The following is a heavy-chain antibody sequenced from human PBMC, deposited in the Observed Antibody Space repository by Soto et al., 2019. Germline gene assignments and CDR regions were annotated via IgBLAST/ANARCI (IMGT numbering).Heavy chain of an antibody. D-gene: IGHD3-22*01. J-gene: IGHJ3*02. CDR2: ISYDGSNK. V-gene: IGHV3-30-3*01. CDR1: GFTFSSYA. CDR3: ARDQMIVGAFDI. Sequence: QVQLVESGGGVVQPGRSLRLSCAASGFTFSSYAMHWVRQAPGKGLEWVAVISYDGSNKYYADSVKGRFTISRDNSKNTLYLQMNSLRAEDTAVYYCARDQMIVGAFDIWGQGTMVTVSS.